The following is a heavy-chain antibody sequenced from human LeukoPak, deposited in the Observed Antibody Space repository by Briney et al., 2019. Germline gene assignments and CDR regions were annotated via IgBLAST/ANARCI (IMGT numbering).Heavy chain of an antibody. V-gene: IGHV3-66*01. D-gene: IGHD6-13*01. CDR1: GFTVSSNY. CDR3: ARDVELAAAGMGYFDY. J-gene: IGHJ4*02. CDR2: IYSGGST. Sequence: PGGSLRLSCAASGFTVSSNYMSWVRQAPGKGLEWVSVIYSGGSTYYADSVKGRFTISRDNSKNTLYLQMNSLRAEDTAVYYCARDVELAAAGMGYFDYWGQGTLVTVSS.